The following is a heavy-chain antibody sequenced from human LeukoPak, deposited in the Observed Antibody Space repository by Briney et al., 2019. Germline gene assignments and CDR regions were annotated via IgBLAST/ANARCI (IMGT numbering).Heavy chain of an antibody. CDR1: GGSISSSY. CDR2: IYHSGST. V-gene: IGHV4-59*08. D-gene: IGHD6-13*01. J-gene: IGHJ4*02. CDR3: ARHEPYSNTWADFDY. Sequence: PSETLSLTCTVSGGSISSSYWSWIRQPPGKGLEWIGYIYHSGSTNYNPSLKSRVTISVDTSKNQFSLKLSSVTAADTAVYYCARHEPYSNTWADFDYWGQGTLVTVSS.